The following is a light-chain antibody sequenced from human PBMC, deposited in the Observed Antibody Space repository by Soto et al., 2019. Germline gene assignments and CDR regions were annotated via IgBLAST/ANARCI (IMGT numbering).Light chain of an antibody. CDR1: TSNIESNF. V-gene: IGLV1-51*01. CDR2: DNH. CDR3: GTWDNSLNVVV. J-gene: IGLJ2*01. Sequence: QSVLTQPPSMSAAPGQTITISCSRGTSNIESNFVSWYQHLPGTAPKLLIYDNHKRPSGIPDRFSGSKSGTSATLGITGLQTGDEADYYCGTWDNSLNVVVFGGGTKVTVL.